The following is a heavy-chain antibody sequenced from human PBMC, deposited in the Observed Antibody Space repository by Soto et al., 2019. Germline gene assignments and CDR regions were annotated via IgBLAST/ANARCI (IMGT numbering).Heavy chain of an antibody. Sequence: PGGFLRLSCAASGLTFEYYGMHWARQPPGKGLEWVSGISWNSGSIVYADSVKGRFIISRDNAKNSLYLQMNNLRPEDTAFYFCAKVSTTHTFGPLDPWGQGTLVTVTS. CDR2: ISWNSGSI. CDR1: GLTFEYYG. V-gene: IGHV3-9*01. J-gene: IGHJ5*02. D-gene: IGHD1-1*01. CDR3: AKVSTTHTFGPLDP.